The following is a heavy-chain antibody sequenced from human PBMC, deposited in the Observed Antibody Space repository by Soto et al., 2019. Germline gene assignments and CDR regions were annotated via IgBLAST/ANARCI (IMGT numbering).Heavy chain of an antibody. J-gene: IGHJ5*02. Sequence: GGSLRLSCAASGFTFSDYYMSWIRQAPWKGLEWVSYISSSGSTIYYADSVKGRFTISRDNAKNSLYLQMNSLRAEDTAVYYCARDSMTGLNWFDPWGQGTLVTVSS. V-gene: IGHV3-11*01. CDR1: GFTFSDYY. D-gene: IGHD3-9*01. CDR2: ISSSGSTI. CDR3: ARDSMTGLNWFDP.